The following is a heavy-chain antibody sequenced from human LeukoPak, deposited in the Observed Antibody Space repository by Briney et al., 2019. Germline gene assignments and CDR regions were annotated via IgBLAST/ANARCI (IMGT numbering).Heavy chain of an antibody. J-gene: IGHJ2*01. Sequence: SGTLSLTCGVSGGSITSTNWWSWVRQPPGQGLEWIGEISLTGRTNYNPSLIGRVIMSLDESRNQLSLTLTSVTAADAAVYYCARDLHGGNSFTSDWYFDLWGRGTLVTVSS. CDR3: ARDLHGGNSFTSDWYFDL. CDR2: ISLTGRT. V-gene: IGHV4-4*02. CDR1: GGSITSTNW. D-gene: IGHD4-23*01.